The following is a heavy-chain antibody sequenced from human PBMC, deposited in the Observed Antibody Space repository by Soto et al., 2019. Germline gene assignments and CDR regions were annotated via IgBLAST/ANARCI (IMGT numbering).Heavy chain of an antibody. J-gene: IGHJ6*02. V-gene: IGHV3-23*01. D-gene: IGHD6-6*01. CDR3: AKESTAARPIWEHGMDV. CDR2: ISGSGGRT. Sequence: GGSLRLSCAASGFTFSSYAMSWVRQAPGKGLEWVSTISGSGGRTYYADSVKGRFTISRDNSKNTLYLQMNSLRAEDTAVEYCAKESTAARPIWEHGMDVWGQGTTVTVSS. CDR1: GFTFSSYA.